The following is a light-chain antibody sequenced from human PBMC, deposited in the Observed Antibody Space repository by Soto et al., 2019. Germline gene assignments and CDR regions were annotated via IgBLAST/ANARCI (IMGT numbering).Light chain of an antibody. CDR2: DAS. J-gene: IGKJ1*01. V-gene: IGKV1-5*01. CDR3: QQYNSYSR. Sequence: DIPMTQSPSTLSSSVGDRVIITCRASQSITTWLAWYQQKPGKAPKLLIYDASSLESGVPSRFSGSGSGTEFTLTISSLQPDDFATYYCQQYNSYSRFGQGTKVDIK. CDR1: QSITTW.